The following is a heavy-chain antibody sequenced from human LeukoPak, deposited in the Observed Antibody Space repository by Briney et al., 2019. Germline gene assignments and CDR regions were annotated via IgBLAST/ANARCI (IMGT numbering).Heavy chain of an antibody. D-gene: IGHD6-13*01. V-gene: IGHV4-59*01. J-gene: IGHJ4*02. Sequence: SETLSLTCTVSGGSISSYYWSWIRQPPGKGLEWIGYIYYSGSTNYNPSLKSRVTMSVDTSKNQFSLNLKSVTPEDTAVYYCARNLIPEQLVLNFWGQGTLVTVSS. CDR2: IYYSGST. CDR1: GGSISSYY. CDR3: ARNLIPEQLVLNF.